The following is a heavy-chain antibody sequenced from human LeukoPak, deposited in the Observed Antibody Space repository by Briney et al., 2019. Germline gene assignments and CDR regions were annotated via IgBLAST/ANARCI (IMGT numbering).Heavy chain of an antibody. J-gene: IGHJ3*02. V-gene: IGHV3-7*01. CDR1: RFTLSNYW. Sequence: GGSLRLSCAASRFTLSNYWMSWVRQAPGKGLEWVANIKQDGSETYYVDSVKGRFTISRDNAKNSLSLQMNSLRAEDTAVYYCAGGYCSGGSCIDAFDIWGQGTMVTVSS. CDR2: IKQDGSET. D-gene: IGHD2-15*01. CDR3: AGGYCSGGSCIDAFDI.